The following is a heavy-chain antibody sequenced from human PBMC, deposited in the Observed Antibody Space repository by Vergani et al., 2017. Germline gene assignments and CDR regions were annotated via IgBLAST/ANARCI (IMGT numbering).Heavy chain of an antibody. CDR2: IIPSLATT. CDR1: GGTFSSYA. CDR3: ARATCSGGSCYRGFEH. V-gene: IGHV1-69*11. Sequence: QVQLVQSGAEVKKPGSSVKVSCKASGGTFSSYALNWVRQAPGQGLEWMGSIIPSLATTIYAQKFQGRVTITADESTSTAYMELSSLKSEDTAVFYCARATCSGGSCYRGFEHWGQGSLITVSS. J-gene: IGHJ4*02. D-gene: IGHD2-15*01.